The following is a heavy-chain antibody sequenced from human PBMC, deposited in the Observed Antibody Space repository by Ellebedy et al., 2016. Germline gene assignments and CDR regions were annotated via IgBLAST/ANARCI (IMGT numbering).Heavy chain of an antibody. CDR1: GFTFSSYA. D-gene: IGHD6-19*01. CDR3: ARDDSSGWYWTHDWFDP. V-gene: IGHV3-21*01. Sequence: GGSLRLXXAASGFTFSSYAMSWVRQAPGKGLEWVSSISSSSSYIYYADSVKGRFTISRDNAKNSLYLQMNSLRAEDTAVYYCARDDSSGWYWTHDWFDPWGQGTLVTVSS. J-gene: IGHJ5*02. CDR2: ISSSSSYI.